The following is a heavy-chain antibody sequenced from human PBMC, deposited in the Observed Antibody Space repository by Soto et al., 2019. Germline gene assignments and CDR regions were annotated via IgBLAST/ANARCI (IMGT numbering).Heavy chain of an antibody. D-gene: IGHD3-3*01. Sequence: QITLKESGPTLVKPTQTLTLTCTFSGFSLSTSGVGVGWIRQPPGKALEWLALIYWNDDKRYSPSLKSRLTITKDTSKNQVVLTMTNMDPVDTATYYCAHSKTYYDFWSGYSTYFDYWGQGTLVTVSS. CDR3: AHSKTYYDFWSGYSTYFDY. CDR1: GFSLSTSGVG. CDR2: IYWNDDK. V-gene: IGHV2-5*01. J-gene: IGHJ4*02.